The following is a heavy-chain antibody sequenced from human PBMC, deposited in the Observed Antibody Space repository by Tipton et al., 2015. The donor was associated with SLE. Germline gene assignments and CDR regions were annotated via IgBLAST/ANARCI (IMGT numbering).Heavy chain of an antibody. CDR1: GGSISTNHYY. J-gene: IGHJ6*02. V-gene: IGHV4-39*01. D-gene: IGHD4-17*01. Sequence: TLSLTCTVSGGSISTNHYYWGWIRQPPGKGLEWVGSIYHGGSAYYNPSLKSRVTLSVATSNNHFSLSLSSVTAADTAVYYCARQERLRHYYGMEVWGRGTTVTVSS. CDR2: IYHGGSA. CDR3: ARQERLRHYYGMEV.